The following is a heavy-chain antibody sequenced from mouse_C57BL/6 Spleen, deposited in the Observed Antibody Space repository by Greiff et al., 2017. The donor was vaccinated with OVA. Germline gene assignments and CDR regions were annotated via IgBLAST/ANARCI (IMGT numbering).Heavy chain of an antibody. CDR3: ARDSHYYGSSYDDY. D-gene: IGHD1-1*01. CDR2: ISDGGSYT. CDR1: GFTFSSYA. Sequence: EVQLVESGGGLVKPGGSLKLSCAASGFTFSSYAMSWVRQTPEKRLEWVATISDGGSYTYYPDNVKGRFTISRDNAKNNLYLQMSHLKSEDTAMYYCARDSHYYGSSYDDYWGQGTTLTVSS. V-gene: IGHV5-4*01. J-gene: IGHJ2*01.